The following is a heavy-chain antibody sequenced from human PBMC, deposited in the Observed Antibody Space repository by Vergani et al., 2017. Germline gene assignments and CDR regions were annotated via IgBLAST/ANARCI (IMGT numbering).Heavy chain of an antibody. V-gene: IGHV3-23*01. CDR3: TTAWGLYYLHGEYFQY. Sequence: EVQLLESGGGLVQPGGSQRLSCAGAGFTFDTYTMAYVRQAPGKGLEWVATISSGGGDIFYADSVNGRFTISRDNSKNTLFLQMNSLKDEDTAVYYCTTAWGLYYLHGEYFQYWGRGTLVSVSS. CDR1: GFTFDTYT. J-gene: IGHJ1*01. CDR2: ISSGGGDI. D-gene: IGHD3-10*01.